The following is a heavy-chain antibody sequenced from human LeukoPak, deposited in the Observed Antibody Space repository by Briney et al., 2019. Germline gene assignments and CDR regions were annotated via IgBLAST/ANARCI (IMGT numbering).Heavy chain of an antibody. D-gene: IGHD3-22*01. Sequence: GGSLRLSCAASGFSYSSYGMHWVRQAPGKGLEWVAVISYDGSNRYYTDSVKGRFTISRDNSKNTLYLQMNGLRAEDTAVYYCAKGGTYYYDSSVDPTSFDYWGQGTLVTVSS. V-gene: IGHV3-30*18. J-gene: IGHJ4*02. CDR2: ISYDGSNR. CDR1: GFSYSSYG. CDR3: AKGGTYYYDSSVDPTSFDY.